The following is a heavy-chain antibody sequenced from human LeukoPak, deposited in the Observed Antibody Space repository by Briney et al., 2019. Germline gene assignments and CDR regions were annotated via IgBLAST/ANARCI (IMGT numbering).Heavy chain of an antibody. V-gene: IGHV3-23*01. CDR1: GFTFSSYD. CDR3: AKVGPNYNGSGSYYAPPAAWYYYGMDV. J-gene: IGHJ6*02. D-gene: IGHD3-10*01. Sequence: TGGSLSLFCAASGFTFSSYDMSCVRQAPGKGLEWVVDISSSEGSTYDADSAKGRVTLSRYISKNTPYLQMNSLRAEDTAIYYCAKVGPNYNGSGSYYAPPAAWYYYGMDVWGQGSTVTVPS. CDR2: ISSSEGST.